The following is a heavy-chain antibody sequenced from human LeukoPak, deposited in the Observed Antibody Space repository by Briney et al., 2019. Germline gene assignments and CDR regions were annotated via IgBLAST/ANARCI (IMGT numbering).Heavy chain of an antibody. J-gene: IGHJ4*02. D-gene: IGHD3-22*01. CDR1: GYTFTSYG. CDR3: ARNYYYDSSGYYYNY. Sequence: GASVKVSCKASGYTFTSYGISWVRQAPGQGLEWMGGIIPIFGTANYAQKFQGRVTITADESTSTAYMELSSLRSEDTAVYYCARNYYYDSSGYYYNYWGQGTLVTVSS. CDR2: IIPIFGTA. V-gene: IGHV1-69*13.